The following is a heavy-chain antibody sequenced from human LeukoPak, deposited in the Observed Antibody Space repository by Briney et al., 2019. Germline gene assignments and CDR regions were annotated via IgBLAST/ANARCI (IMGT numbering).Heavy chain of an antibody. CDR2: INSDGSST. D-gene: IGHD6-13*01. V-gene: IGHV3-74*01. J-gene: IGHJ6*02. Sequence: GGSLRLSCAASGFTFSSYWMHWVRQAPGKGLVWVSGINSDGSSTSYADSVKGRFTISRDNAKNTLYLQMNSLRAEDTAVYYCARVRAGYSSSGGDYYYGMDVWGQGTTVTVSS. CDR1: GFTFSSYW. CDR3: ARVRAGYSSSGGDYYYGMDV.